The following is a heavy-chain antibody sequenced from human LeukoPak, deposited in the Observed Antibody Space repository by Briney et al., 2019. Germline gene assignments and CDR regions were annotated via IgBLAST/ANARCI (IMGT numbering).Heavy chain of an antibody. D-gene: IGHD6-19*01. CDR3: ASTFLYSSGWYGYYFDY. J-gene: IGHJ4*02. Sequence: GGSLRLSCAVSGFPFSIYEMNWVRQAPGKGLEWVSSISSSSSYIYYADSVKGRFTISRDNAKNSLYLQMNSLRAEDTAVYYCASTFLYSSGWYGYYFDYWGQGTLVTVSS. CDR2: ISSSSSYI. CDR1: GFPFSIYE. V-gene: IGHV3-21*01.